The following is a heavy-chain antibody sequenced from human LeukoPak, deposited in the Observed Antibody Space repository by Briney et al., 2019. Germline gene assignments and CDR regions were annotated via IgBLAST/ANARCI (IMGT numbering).Heavy chain of an antibody. CDR1: GDSISTYY. Sequence: SETLSLTCAVSGDSISTYYWSWIRQPAGRGLEWIGRVYFTGSANYNPSLNSRVTMSIDTSKNQFSLNLSSVTAADTAVYYCARTLAGRHFDYWGQGALVTVS. CDR3: ARTLAGRHFDY. CDR2: VYFTGSA. J-gene: IGHJ4*02. D-gene: IGHD6-19*01. V-gene: IGHV4-4*07.